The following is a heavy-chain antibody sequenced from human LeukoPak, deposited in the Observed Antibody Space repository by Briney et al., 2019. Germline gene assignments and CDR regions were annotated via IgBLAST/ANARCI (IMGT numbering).Heavy chain of an antibody. CDR3: ARDRSVLLDAFDI. Sequence: GSLRLSCAASGFTVSSNYMSWVRQAPGKGLEWVAVISYDGSNKYYADSVKGRFTISRDNSKNTLYLQMNSPRAEDTAVYYCARDRSVLLDAFDIWGQGTMVTVSS. D-gene: IGHD3-10*01. J-gene: IGHJ3*02. V-gene: IGHV3-30*03. CDR1: GFTVSSNY. CDR2: ISYDGSNK.